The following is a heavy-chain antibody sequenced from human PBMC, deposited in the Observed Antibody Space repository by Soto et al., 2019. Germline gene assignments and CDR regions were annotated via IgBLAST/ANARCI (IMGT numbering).Heavy chain of an antibody. CDR2: ISAYNGNT. CDR3: AIDAAAGLNDY. Sequence: QVQLVQSGAEVKKPGASVKVSCKASGYTFTSYGISWVRQAPGQGLEWMGWISAYNGNTKYVQKFQGRVTMTTDTSTSTAYMELRSLSSDDTAVYYCAIDAAAGLNDYWGQGTLVTVSS. J-gene: IGHJ4*02. D-gene: IGHD6-13*01. V-gene: IGHV1-18*01. CDR1: GYTFTSYG.